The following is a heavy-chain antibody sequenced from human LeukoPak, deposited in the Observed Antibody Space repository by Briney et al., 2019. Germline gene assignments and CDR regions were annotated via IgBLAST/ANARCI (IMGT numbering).Heavy chain of an antibody. CDR3: AGGPYRSSWYFPGNSASQAYFQH. D-gene: IGHD6-13*01. CDR2: IYSGGST. Sequence: PGGSVRLSCAASGFTFSSNYMSWVRQAPGKGLEWVSVIYSGGSTYYADSVKGRFTISRDNSKNTLYLQMNSLRAEDTAVYYCAGGPYRSSWYFPGNSASQAYFQHWGQGTLVTVSS. J-gene: IGHJ1*01. V-gene: IGHV3-66*02. CDR1: GFTFSSNY.